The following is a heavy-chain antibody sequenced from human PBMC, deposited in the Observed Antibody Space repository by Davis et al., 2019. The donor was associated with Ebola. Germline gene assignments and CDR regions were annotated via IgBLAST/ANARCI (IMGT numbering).Heavy chain of an antibody. D-gene: IGHD3-16*01. J-gene: IGHJ4*02. CDR1: GFSVSDNY. CDR2: IKQDGSEK. Sequence: GESLKISCEASGFSVSDNYMNWVRQAPGKGLEWVANIKQDGSEKYYVDSVKGRFTISRDNAKNSLYLQMNGLRVEDTAVYYCARDSGPSYWGQGTLVTVSS. CDR3: ARDSGPSY. V-gene: IGHV3-7*03.